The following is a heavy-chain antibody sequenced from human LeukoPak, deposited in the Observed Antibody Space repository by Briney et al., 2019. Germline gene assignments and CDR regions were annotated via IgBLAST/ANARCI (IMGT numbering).Heavy chain of an antibody. Sequence: ASVKVSCKASGYTFTSYDINWVRQATGQGLEWMGWMNPNSGNTGYAQKFQGRVTMTRNTSISTAYMELSSLRSEDTAVYYCARDRYCSSTSCAPHYYGMDVWGQGTTVTVSS. D-gene: IGHD2-2*01. CDR2: MNPNSGNT. CDR1: GYTFTSYD. V-gene: IGHV1-8*01. J-gene: IGHJ6*02. CDR3: ARDRYCSSTSCAPHYYGMDV.